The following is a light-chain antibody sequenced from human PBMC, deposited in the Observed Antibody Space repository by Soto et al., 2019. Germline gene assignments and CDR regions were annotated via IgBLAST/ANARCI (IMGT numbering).Light chain of an antibody. CDR2: EVS. CDR3: ISYISSNTWV. CDR1: SSDVGAYNY. J-gene: IGLJ3*02. Sequence: QSALTQPASVSGSPGQSITISCTGTSSDVGAYNYVSWYQQYPGKAPKLKIYEVSNWPSGVSNRFSGSKSGNTAALTISGLQAEDEANYYCISYISSNTWVFGGGTKVTVL. V-gene: IGLV2-14*01.